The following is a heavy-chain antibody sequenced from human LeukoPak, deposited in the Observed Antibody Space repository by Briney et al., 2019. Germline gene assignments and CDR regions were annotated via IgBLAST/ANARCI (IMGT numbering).Heavy chain of an antibody. CDR3: AIVDGYSYGAPFDY. J-gene: IGHJ4*02. D-gene: IGHD5-18*01. Sequence: GGSLRLSCAASGFTFSSYAMSWVRQAPGKGLEWVSAISGSGGSTYYADSVKGRFTISRDNSKNTLYLQMNSLRAEDTAVYYCAIVDGYSYGAPFDYWGQGTLVTVSS. CDR2: ISGSGGST. V-gene: IGHV3-23*01. CDR1: GFTFSSYA.